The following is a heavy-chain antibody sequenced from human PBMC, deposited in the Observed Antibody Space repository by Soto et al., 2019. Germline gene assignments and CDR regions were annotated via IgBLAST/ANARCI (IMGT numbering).Heavy chain of an antibody. D-gene: IGHD3-22*01. CDR1: GGSISNSPYY. V-gene: IGHV4-39*01. CDR2: IYHNGNT. CDR3: AVSPLIGDGTHV. J-gene: IGHJ6*02. Sequence: QQQLQESGPGLVKPSETLSLTCTVSGGSISNSPYYWGWIRQPPGKGLGWIGSIYHNGNTYYNPSLRSRVTLSVDTSKNQFSLRLSSVTAADSAVYYCAVSPLIGDGTHVWGQGTTVTVSS.